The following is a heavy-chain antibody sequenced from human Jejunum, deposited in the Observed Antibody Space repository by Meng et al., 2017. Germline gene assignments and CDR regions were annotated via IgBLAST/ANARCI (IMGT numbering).Heavy chain of an antibody. V-gene: IGHV4-4*02. J-gene: IGHJ4*02. Sequence: QVHLQESGPGLVKPSGTLSLTCEVSGDSISSTNWWDWLLQPPGKGLEWIGEIYHSARTNFNPSLESRVTISVDESKNQFSLTLNSVTAADTAVYYCARGVGDIRVGFDYWGQGILVTVSS. D-gene: IGHD5-12*01. CDR2: IYHSART. CDR3: ARGVGDIRVGFDY. CDR1: GDSISSTNW.